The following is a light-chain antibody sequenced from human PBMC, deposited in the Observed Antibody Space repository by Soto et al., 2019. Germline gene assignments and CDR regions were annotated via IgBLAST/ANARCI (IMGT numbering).Light chain of an antibody. CDR2: EVI. Sequence: QSALTQPPSASGSPGQSVTISCTGTSSDVGGYNYVSWYQQHPGKAPKLMIYEVIKRPSGVPDRFSGSKSGNTASLTASGLQAEDEADYYCTSYTASNNYVFGTGTKVTVL. V-gene: IGLV2-8*01. CDR1: SSDVGGYNY. CDR3: TSYTASNNYV. J-gene: IGLJ1*01.